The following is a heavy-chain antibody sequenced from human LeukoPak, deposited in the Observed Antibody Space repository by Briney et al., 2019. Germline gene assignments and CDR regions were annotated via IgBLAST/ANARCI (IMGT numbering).Heavy chain of an antibody. D-gene: IGHD3-22*01. J-gene: IGHJ4*02. Sequence: GASVKVSCKASGGTFSSYAISWVRQAPGQGLEWMGGIIPIFGTANYAQKFQGRVTTTADESTSTAYMELSSLRSEDTAVYYCARGLTGYYDSRFNGFDYWGQGTLVTVSS. V-gene: IGHV1-69*13. CDR3: ARGLTGYYDSRFNGFDY. CDR1: GGTFSSYA. CDR2: IIPIFGTA.